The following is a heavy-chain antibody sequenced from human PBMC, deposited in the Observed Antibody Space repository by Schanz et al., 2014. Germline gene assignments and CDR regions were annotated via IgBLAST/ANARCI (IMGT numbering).Heavy chain of an antibody. V-gene: IGHV3-21*01. Sequence: EVQLVESGGGLVKPGGSLRLSCTASRIIFGTYSMNWIRQTPKGLEWVSSINSRSNFIYYADSVKGRFTISRDNAKNSLYLQMNSLRAEDTAVYYCAKGQGAVINNWYFDLWGRGTLXTVSS. CDR2: INSRSNFI. CDR3: AKGQGAVINNWYFDL. D-gene: IGHD2-21*01. J-gene: IGHJ2*01. CDR1: RIIFGTYS.